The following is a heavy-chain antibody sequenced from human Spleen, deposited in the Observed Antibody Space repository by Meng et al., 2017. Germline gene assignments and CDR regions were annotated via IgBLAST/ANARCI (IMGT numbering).Heavy chain of an antibody. CDR3: AKGPFNWGSWYVGSRYYFDY. V-gene: IGHV3-23*01. CDR1: GFSFGTYA. J-gene: IGHJ4*02. CDR2: ISGSGGST. Sequence: GGSLRLSCAVSGFSFGTYAMRWVRQAPGKGLEWVSAISGSGGSTYYADSVKGRFTISGDNSKNTLYLQMNSLRAEDTALYYCAKGPFNWGSWYVGSRYYFDYWGQGTLVTVSS. D-gene: IGHD6-13*01.